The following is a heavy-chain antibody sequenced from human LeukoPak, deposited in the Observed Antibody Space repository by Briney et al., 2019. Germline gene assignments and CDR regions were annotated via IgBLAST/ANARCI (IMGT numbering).Heavy chain of an antibody. D-gene: IGHD6-19*01. Sequence: ASVKVSCKASGYTFTNYAIHWVRQAPGQRLEWMGWINAGSGNTKYSQRFQGRVTISRDTSASTAYMELSSLRSEDTAVYYCARVQRGIAVAQPFDYWGQGTLVTVSS. CDR1: GYTFTNYA. CDR2: INAGSGNT. CDR3: ARVQRGIAVAQPFDY. J-gene: IGHJ4*02. V-gene: IGHV1-3*01.